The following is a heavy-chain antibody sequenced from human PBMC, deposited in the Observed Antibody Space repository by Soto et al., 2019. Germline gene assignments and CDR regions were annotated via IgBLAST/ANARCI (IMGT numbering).Heavy chain of an antibody. V-gene: IGHV3-11*01. CDR3: ARVGLQGYCTTTSCETGTFDI. J-gene: IGHJ3*02. Sequence: PGGSLRLSCAASGFTVSDYYMSWIRQAPGKGLEWVSYISSRGSIIYYADSVKGRFIISRDNAKNSLYLQMNNLRAEDTAVYYCARVGLQGYCTTTSCETGTFDIWGQGTMVTVS. CDR1: GFTVSDYY. D-gene: IGHD2-2*01. CDR2: ISSRGSII.